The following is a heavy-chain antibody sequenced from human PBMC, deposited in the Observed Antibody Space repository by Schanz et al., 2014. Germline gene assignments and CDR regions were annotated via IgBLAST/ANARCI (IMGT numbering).Heavy chain of an antibody. CDR1: GFTFSDYY. CDR2: ISSSGSYT. D-gene: IGHD6-13*01. V-gene: IGHV3-11*03. CDR3: ARLDSSSWYPRY. J-gene: IGHJ4*02. Sequence: VQLLESGGTLIQPGGSLRLSCAASGFTFSDYYMSWIRQAPGKGLEWVSYISSSGSYTNYADSVKGRFTTSRDNGKKSMYLQMNSLRAEDTAVDYCARLDSSSWYPRYWGQGTLVTVSS.